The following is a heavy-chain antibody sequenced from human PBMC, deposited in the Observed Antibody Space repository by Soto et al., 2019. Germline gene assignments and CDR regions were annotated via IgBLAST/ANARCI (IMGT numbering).Heavy chain of an antibody. CDR3: ARGTYYFYMDV. V-gene: IGHV4-31*03. Sequence: QVQLQESGPGLVKPSQTLSLTCTVSAGSIGSGFYYWSWIRQHPGKGLEWIGYIYSRGNTYYNPSLKSRVTISLDTSDNQFSLTLSSVTAADTVVYYCARGTYYFYMDVWGRCTTVTVSS. CDR2: IYSRGNT. CDR1: AGSIGSGFYY. J-gene: IGHJ6*03.